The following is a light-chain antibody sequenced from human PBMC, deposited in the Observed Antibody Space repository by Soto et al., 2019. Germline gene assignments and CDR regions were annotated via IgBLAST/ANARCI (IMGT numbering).Light chain of an antibody. CDR3: QQYNNWPPWT. V-gene: IGKV3-15*01. J-gene: IGKJ1*01. Sequence: EIVMTKSPATLSVSPRERATLSCRASQSVSSNLAWYQQKPGQAPRLLIYGSSTRATGIAARFSGSGSGTELTLTISSLQSEEFAVDYCQQYNNWPPWTFGQGTKVEIK. CDR2: GSS. CDR1: QSVSSN.